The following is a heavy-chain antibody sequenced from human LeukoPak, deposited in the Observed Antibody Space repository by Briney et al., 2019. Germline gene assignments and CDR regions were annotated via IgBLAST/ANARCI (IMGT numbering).Heavy chain of an antibody. D-gene: IGHD3-22*01. CDR3: ARVSGNYYDSSAYSDY. CDR2: INSNGRNI. V-gene: IGHV3-48*03. J-gene: IGHJ4*02. CDR1: GFSFSSYE. Sequence: GGSLRLSCAASGFSFSSYEMNWVRQAPGKGLEWISYINSNGRNIDYADSVRGRFTISRDNGKNSLYLQMNSLRAEDTAVYYCARVSGNYYDSSAYSDYWGQGTLVTVSS.